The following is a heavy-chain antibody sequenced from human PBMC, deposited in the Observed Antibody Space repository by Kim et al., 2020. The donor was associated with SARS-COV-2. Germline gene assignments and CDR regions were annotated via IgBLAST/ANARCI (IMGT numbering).Heavy chain of an antibody. CDR3: AKLISTATLDYFDY. Sequence: GESLKISCKTSGYTFTNKWIGWVRQMPGKGLEWMGLVYPGDSDTRYSPSFQGQITISADKSISTAYLHWNSLKASDTALYYCAKLISTATLDYFDYWGQGTLVTVSS. CDR2: VYPGDSDT. J-gene: IGHJ4*02. CDR1: GYTFTNKW. V-gene: IGHV5-51*01. D-gene: IGHD5-18*01.